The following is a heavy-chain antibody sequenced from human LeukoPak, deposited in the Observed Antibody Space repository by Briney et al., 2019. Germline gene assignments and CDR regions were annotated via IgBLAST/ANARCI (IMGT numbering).Heavy chain of an antibody. V-gene: IGHV1-24*01. Sequence: GASVKVSCKVSGYTLTELSMHWVRQAPGKGLEWMGGFDPEDGETIYAQKFQGRVTMTKDTSTDTAYMELSSLRSEDTAVYYCATDGIATRNWFDPWGQGTLVTVSS. CDR3: ATDGIATRNWFDP. J-gene: IGHJ5*02. D-gene: IGHD6-13*01. CDR2: FDPEDGET. CDR1: GYTLTELS.